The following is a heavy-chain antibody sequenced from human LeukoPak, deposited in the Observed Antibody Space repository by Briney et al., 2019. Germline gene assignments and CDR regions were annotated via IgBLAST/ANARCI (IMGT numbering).Heavy chain of an antibody. J-gene: IGHJ3*02. D-gene: IGHD3-22*01. CDR1: GYTFTGHY. CDR3: ARGSLYYDSTAFDI. V-gene: IGHV1-2*02. Sequence: GASVKVSCKASGYTFTGHYMHWVRQAPGQGLEWMGWINPNSGGTNYAQKFQGRVTMTRDTSISTAYMELSRLRSDDTAVYYCARGSLYYDSTAFDIWGQGTMVTVSS. CDR2: INPNSGGT.